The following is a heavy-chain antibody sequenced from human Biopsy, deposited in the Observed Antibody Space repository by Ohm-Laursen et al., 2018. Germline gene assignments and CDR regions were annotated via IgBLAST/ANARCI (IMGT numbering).Heavy chain of an antibody. CDR1: GFTLSYYS. Sequence: SLRLSCAASGFTLSYYSMTWVRQAPGKELEWVSSIRSGGDYMFYADSVKGRFTISRDNAKNSLYLQMNSLRAEDTAVYYCARDQRGPSLLEAKLTPNYFDYWGRGSLVTVSS. J-gene: IGHJ4*02. CDR2: IRSGGDYM. V-gene: IGHV3-21*01. CDR3: ARDQRGPSLLEAKLTPNYFDY. D-gene: IGHD1-1*01.